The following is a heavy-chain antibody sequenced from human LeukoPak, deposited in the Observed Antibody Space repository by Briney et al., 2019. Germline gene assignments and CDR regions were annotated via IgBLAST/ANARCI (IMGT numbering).Heavy chain of an antibody. CDR1: GGSFSGFY. D-gene: IGHD1-1*01. Sequence: SETLSLTCAVFGGSFSGFYWSWIPQPPGKGLEGIGEINHSGSTNYNPSLKSRVTISVDTSKNQFSLKLSSVTAADTAVYYCTSRTGTISYYYYYMDVWGKGTTVTVSS. V-gene: IGHV4-34*01. CDR3: TSRTGTISYYYYYMDV. CDR2: INHSGST. J-gene: IGHJ6*03.